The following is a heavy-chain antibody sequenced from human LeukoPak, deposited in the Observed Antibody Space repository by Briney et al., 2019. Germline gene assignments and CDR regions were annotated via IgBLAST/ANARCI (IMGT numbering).Heavy chain of an antibody. J-gene: IGHJ4*02. CDR1: GFTVSSNH. CDR3: ATTLNVATAGYF. CDR2: VQQEGSEK. Sequence: PGGSLRLSCAASGFTVSSNHMNWVRQAPGKGLEWVANVQQEGSEKYYLDSVKGRFTISRDNTKNSVYLQMNSLRAEDTATYYCATTLNVATAGYFWGQGTVVTVSS. D-gene: IGHD6-13*01. V-gene: IGHV3-7*01.